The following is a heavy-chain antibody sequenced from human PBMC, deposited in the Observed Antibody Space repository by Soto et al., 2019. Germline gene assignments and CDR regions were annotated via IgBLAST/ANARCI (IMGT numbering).Heavy chain of an antibody. CDR3: ATTVTRLADWYFDL. CDR2: YDPEEHKT. CDR1: GYILRDLS. D-gene: IGHD4-17*01. Sequence: ASVKVSCKVSGYILRDLSMHWVRQAPGKGLEWMGGYDPEEHKTIYAQKFQGRVTMTEDTSTDTAYMELSSLRSEDTAVYYCATTVTRLADWYFDLWGRGTLVTVSS. J-gene: IGHJ2*01. V-gene: IGHV1-24*01.